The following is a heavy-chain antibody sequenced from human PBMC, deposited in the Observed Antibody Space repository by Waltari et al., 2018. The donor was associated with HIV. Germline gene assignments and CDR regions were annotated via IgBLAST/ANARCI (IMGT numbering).Heavy chain of an antibody. CDR2: IKSKNDGGTI. D-gene: IGHD2-21*01. CDR3: VTDAVAVPLDTAY. V-gene: IGHV3-15*01. CDR1: GFTFINAW. J-gene: IGHJ4*02. Sequence: EVHLVESGGGLVKPGVSLRVSCTVYGFTFINAWMSWVRQAPGKGLEWLGRIKSKNDGGTIDYAAPVKDRFTILRDDSKHTLYLEMSSLKIEDTGIYYCVTDAVAVPLDTAYWGQGTLVTVSS.